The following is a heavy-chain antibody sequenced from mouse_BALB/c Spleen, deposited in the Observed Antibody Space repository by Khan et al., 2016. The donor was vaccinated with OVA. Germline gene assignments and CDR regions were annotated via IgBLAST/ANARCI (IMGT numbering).Heavy chain of an antibody. V-gene: IGHV2-6-4*01. J-gene: IGHJ4*01. D-gene: IGHD2-14*01. CDR3: ARAYYRYDGYYAMDY. Sequence: VQRVESGPGLVAPSQSLSITCTVSGFSLSRYNIHWVRQPPGKGLEWLGMIWGGGGTDYNSTLKIRLSISKDNSKSQVFLKMNSLQTDDTAIYFCARAYYRYDGYYAMDYWGQGTSVTVSS. CDR1: GFSLSRYN. CDR2: IWGGGGT.